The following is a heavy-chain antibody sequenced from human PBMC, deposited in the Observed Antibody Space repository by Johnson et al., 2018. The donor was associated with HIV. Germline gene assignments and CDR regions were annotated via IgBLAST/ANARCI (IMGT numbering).Heavy chain of an antibody. CDR3: AKDIRGCTAGGLQPHDALDI. Sequence: VQLVESGGGVVQPGRSLRLSCAASRFTFEDYAMHWVRQAPGKGLEWVSGINWNSGTVAYADSVQGRFTISRDNAKKSLYLQMNSLRIGDTACYYCAKDIRGCTAGGLQPHDALDIWGQGTMVTVSS. CDR1: RFTFEDYA. V-gene: IGHV3-9*01. D-gene: IGHD2-8*01. CDR2: INWNSGTV. J-gene: IGHJ3*02.